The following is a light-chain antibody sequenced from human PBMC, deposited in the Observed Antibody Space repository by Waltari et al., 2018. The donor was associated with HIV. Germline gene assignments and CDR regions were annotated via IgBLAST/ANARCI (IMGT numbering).Light chain of an antibody. Sequence: ARAQPAAVSGSPGQSVTIYNAVTWYQQPPGKVPRVIMFAVDRRASGISGRFSGYRSGDNAYLKISDLQSEDEADYFCCLFPGYDPPYVFGTGTRVTVL. CDR1: YNA. CDR2: AVD. CDR3: CLFPGYDPPYV. J-gene: IGLJ1*01. V-gene: IGLV2-23*02.